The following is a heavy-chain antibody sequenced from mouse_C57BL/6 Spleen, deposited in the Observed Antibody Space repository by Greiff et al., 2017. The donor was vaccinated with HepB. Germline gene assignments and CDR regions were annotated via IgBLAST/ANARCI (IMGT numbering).Heavy chain of an antibody. CDR1: GYAFSSSW. D-gene: IGHD1-1*01. CDR2: IYPGDGDT. V-gene: IGHV1-82*01. CDR3: ARSVYWDY. Sequence: QVQLQQSGPELVKPGASVKISCKASGYAFSSSWMNWVKQRPGKGLEWIGRIYPGDGDTNYNGKFKGKATLTADKSSSTAYMQLSSLTSEDSAVYFCARSVYWDYWGQGTTLTVSS. J-gene: IGHJ2*01.